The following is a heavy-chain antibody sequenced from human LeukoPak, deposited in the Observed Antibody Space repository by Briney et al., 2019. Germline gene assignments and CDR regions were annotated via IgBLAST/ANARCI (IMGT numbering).Heavy chain of an antibody. V-gene: IGHV3-7*05. J-gene: IGHJ4*02. CDR3: ARDSYYSSDY. Sequence: GGSLRLSCAASGFTFSSYWMSWVRQAPGKGLEWVANIKHDGSDKYYVDSVKGRFTISRDNAKNSLYLQMNSLRAEDTAVYHCARDSYYSSDYWGQGTLVTVSS. CDR2: IKHDGSDK. CDR1: GFTFSSYW. D-gene: IGHD2/OR15-2a*01.